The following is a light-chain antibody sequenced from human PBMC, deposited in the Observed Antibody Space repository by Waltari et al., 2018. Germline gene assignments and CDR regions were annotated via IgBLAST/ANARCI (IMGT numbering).Light chain of an antibody. Sequence: DILMIQYPSSLSASVGERATTTCRASQGINNHLTWFQQKSGKAPRSLIWGASNLQSGVPAKFSGSGSETDFTLTISSLQPEDVATYYCLQYTSYPRTFGQGTKVEIK. CDR2: GAS. V-gene: IGKV1-16*02. CDR1: QGINNH. CDR3: LQYTSYPRT. J-gene: IGKJ1*01.